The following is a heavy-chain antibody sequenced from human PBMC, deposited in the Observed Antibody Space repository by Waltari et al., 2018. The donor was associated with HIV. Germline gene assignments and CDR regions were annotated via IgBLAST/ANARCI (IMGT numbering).Heavy chain of an antibody. Sequence: EVELREAGGGLGEPGVSLTLPCVPSGFNFRHYSFNWVRLRPQEGLEWVASLKRGSVEGSYVDAVKGRFTISRDDAMNTLFLHMDRLTVVDTARYFCVRDDPGYAPIDHWGPGTLVTVSP. J-gene: IGHJ4*02. CDR3: VRDDPGYAPIDH. CDR1: GFNFRHYS. CDR2: LKRGSVEG. V-gene: IGHV3-21*04. D-gene: IGHD2-2*01.